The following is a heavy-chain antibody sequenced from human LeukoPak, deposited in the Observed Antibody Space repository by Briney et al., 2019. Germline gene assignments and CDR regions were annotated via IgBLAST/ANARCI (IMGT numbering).Heavy chain of an antibody. D-gene: IGHD6-13*01. CDR3: ARDSGYSSSWYPFDY. CDR2: IYTSGST. J-gene: IGHJ4*02. Sequence: SETLSLTCTVSGGSISSGSYYWSWIRQPAGKGLEWIGRIYTSGSTNYNPSLKSRVTMSVDTSKNQFSLKLSSVTAADTAVYYCARDSGYSSSWYPFDYWGQGTLVTVSS. CDR1: GGSISSGSYY. V-gene: IGHV4-61*02.